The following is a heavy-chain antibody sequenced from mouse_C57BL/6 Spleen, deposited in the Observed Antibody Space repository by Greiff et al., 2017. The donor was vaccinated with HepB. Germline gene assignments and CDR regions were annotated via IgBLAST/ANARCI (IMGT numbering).Heavy chain of an antibody. CDR3: ARRALYYDYDQGFAY. CDR1: GYTFTSYW. Sequence: QVQLQQPGAELVKPGASVKMSCKASGYTFTSYWITWVKQRPGQGLEWIGEIYPGSGSTNYNEKFKSKATLTVDTSSSTAYMQLISLTSEDSAVYYCARRALYYDYDQGFAYWGQGTLVTVSA. D-gene: IGHD2-4*01. J-gene: IGHJ3*01. CDR2: IYPGSGST. V-gene: IGHV1-55*01.